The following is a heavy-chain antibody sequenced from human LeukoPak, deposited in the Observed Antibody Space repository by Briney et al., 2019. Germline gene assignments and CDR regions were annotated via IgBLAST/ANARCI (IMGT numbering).Heavy chain of an antibody. CDR1: GFTVSSNY. D-gene: IGHD4-11*01. J-gene: IGHJ6*03. Sequence: GGSLRLSCAASGFTVSSNYMSWVRQAPGKGLEWVSVIYSCGSTYYADSVKGRFPISRDNSKNTLYLQMNSLRAEDTAVYYCAGGSGLDTVIYYYYYMDVWGKGTTVTVSS. CDR3: AGGSGLDTVIYYYYYMDV. CDR2: IYSCGST. V-gene: IGHV3-66*02.